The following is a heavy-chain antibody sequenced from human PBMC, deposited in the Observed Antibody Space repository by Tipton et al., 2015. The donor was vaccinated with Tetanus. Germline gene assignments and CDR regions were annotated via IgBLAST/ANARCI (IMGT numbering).Heavy chain of an antibody. J-gene: IGHJ4*02. CDR2: ISSSGSTI. V-gene: IGHV3-11*01. CDR3: ATQKQWLTPCDY. D-gene: IGHD6-19*01. CDR1: GFTFSDYY. Sequence: GSLRLSCAASGFTFSDYYMSWIRQAPGKGLGWVSYISSSGSTIYYADSVKGRFTISRDNAKNSLYLQMNSLRAEDTAVYYCATQKQWLTPCDYWGQGTLVTVSS.